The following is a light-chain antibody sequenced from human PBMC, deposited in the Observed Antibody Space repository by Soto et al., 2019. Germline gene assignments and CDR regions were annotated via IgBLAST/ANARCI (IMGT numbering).Light chain of an antibody. CDR2: SNN. CDR3: AAWDDSLNGVV. Sequence: QSVLSHPPSASGTPGQRVTISCSGSTSNIETNPVSWYQHLPGTAPKVLIHSNNVRASGVPDRFSASKSGASASLAISGLQSEDECDYYCAAWDDSLNGVVFGGGTQLTVL. J-gene: IGLJ2*01. CDR1: TSNIETNP. V-gene: IGLV1-44*01.